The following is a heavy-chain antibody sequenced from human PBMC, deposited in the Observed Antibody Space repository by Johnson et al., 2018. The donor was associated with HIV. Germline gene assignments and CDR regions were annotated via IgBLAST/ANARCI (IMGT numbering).Heavy chain of an antibody. CDR3: AKGHSSGYPKDAFDI. V-gene: IGHV3-66*02. D-gene: IGHD3-22*01. CDR2: IYSGGNT. CDR1: GFTVSKNY. J-gene: IGHJ3*02. Sequence: VQLVESGGGLVQPGGSLRLSCAASGFTVSKNYMTWVRQAPGKGLEWVSIIYSGGNTYYADSVNGRFTISRDNSKKTLYLQMNSLRTEDTAMYYCAKGHSSGYPKDAFDIWGRGTIVTVSS.